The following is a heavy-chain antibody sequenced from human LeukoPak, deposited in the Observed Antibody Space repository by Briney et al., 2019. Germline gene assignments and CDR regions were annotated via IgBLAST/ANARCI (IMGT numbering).Heavy chain of an antibody. J-gene: IGHJ6*03. Sequence: SETLSLTCTVSGGSISNSYYYLGWIRQPPGKGLEWIGSLHYSGSTYYNPSLKSRVTISVDTSKNQFSLKLSSVTAADTAVYYCARHPNYYYYYMDVWGKGTTVTISS. CDR3: ARHPNYYYYYMDV. CDR1: GGSISNSYYY. CDR2: LHYSGST. V-gene: IGHV4-39*01.